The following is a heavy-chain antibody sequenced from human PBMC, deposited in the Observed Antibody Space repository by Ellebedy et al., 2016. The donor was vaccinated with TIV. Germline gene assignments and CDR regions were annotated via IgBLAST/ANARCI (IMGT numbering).Heavy chain of an antibody. Sequence: AASVKVSCKASGYTFTDYYIHWLRQAPGQGLEWMGWINPNSGGTKYEQKFQDWVTMTRDTSISTAYMELNRLKSDDTAVYYCERGPNHGAFDIWGQGTMVTVSS. V-gene: IGHV1-2*04. CDR2: INPNSGGT. J-gene: IGHJ3*02. D-gene: IGHD1-14*01. CDR1: GYTFTDYY. CDR3: ERGPNHGAFDI.